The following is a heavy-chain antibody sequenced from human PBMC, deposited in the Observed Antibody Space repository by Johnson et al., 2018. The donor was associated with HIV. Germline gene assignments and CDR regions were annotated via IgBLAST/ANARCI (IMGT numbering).Heavy chain of an antibody. J-gene: IGHJ3*02. CDR2: IGSAGDT. CDR3: ARGYYYGSWSYYNSGAFEI. Sequence: VQLVESGGGLVQPGGSLRLSCAASEFTFSNYDMHWVRQATGKGLEWVSAIGSAGDTYYPGSVKGRFTISRENAKNSLYLQMNSLTAGDTAVYYCARGYYYGSWSYYNSGAFEIWGQGTMVTVSS. CDR1: EFTFSNYD. D-gene: IGHD3-10*01. V-gene: IGHV3-13*01.